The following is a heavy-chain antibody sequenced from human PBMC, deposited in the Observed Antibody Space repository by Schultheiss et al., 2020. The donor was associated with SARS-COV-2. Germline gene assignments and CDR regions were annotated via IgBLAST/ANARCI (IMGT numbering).Heavy chain of an antibody. V-gene: IGHV3-7*05. CDR2: IKGDGTEK. CDR3: VSGIGWTLDY. CDR1: GFTFSNYW. D-gene: IGHD3/OR15-3a*01. Sequence: GGSLRLSCAASGFTFSNYWMSWIRQAPGKGLEWVANIKGDGTEKNYVDSVKGRFTISRDNAKNSLYLLMNSLRAEDTAIYYCVSGIGWTLDYWGQGTLVTVSS. J-gene: IGHJ4*02.